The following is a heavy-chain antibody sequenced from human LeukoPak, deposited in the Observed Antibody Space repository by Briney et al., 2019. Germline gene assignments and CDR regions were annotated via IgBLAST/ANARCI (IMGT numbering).Heavy chain of an antibody. CDR2: INPSSGGT. J-gene: IGHJ3*02. CDR1: GYTFTGYY. V-gene: IGHV1-2*02. Sequence: ASVKVSCKASGYTFTGYYMHWVRQAPGQGLEWMGWINPSSGGTNYAQKFQGRVTMTRDTSISTAYMELSGLRSDDTAVYYCARAHYYYDSSGYSEFDAFDIWGQGTMVTVSS. D-gene: IGHD3-22*01. CDR3: ARAHYYYDSSGYSEFDAFDI.